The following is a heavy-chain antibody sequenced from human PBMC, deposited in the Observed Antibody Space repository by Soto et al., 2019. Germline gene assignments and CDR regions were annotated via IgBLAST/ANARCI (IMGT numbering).Heavy chain of an antibody. D-gene: IGHD6-13*01. CDR2: ISSNGGST. CDR3: ARRLQQLHLYYYYYYMDV. J-gene: IGHJ6*03. V-gene: IGHV3-64*01. Sequence: EVQLVESGGGLVQPGGSLRLSCAASGFTFSSYAMHWVRQAPGKGLEYVSAISSNGGSTYYANSVKGRFTISRDNSKNTLYLQMGSLRAEDMAVYYCARRLQQLHLYYYYYYMDVWGKGTTVTVSS. CDR1: GFTFSSYA.